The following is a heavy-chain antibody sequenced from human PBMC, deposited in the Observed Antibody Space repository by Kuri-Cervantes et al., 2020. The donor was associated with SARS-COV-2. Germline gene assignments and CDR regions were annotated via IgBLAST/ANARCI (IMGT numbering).Heavy chain of an antibody. J-gene: IGHJ4*02. V-gene: IGHV3-21*04. CDR3: AKDTKSYDFWSGGFDY. D-gene: IGHD3-3*01. CDR1: GFTFSSYS. CDR2: ISSSSSYI. Sequence: GGSLRLSCAASGFTFSSYSMNWVRQAPRKGLEWVSSISSSSSYIYYADSVKGRFTISRDNAKNSLYLQMNSLRAEDMALYYCAKDTKSYDFWSGGFDYWGQGTLVTVSS.